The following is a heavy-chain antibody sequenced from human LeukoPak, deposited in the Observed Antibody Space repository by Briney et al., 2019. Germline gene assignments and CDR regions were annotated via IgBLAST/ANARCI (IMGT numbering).Heavy chain of an antibody. CDR2: IYTSGST. CDR1: GGSISSYY. V-gene: IGHV4-4*07. Sequence: SETLSLTCTVSGGSISSYYWSWIRQPAGKGLEWIGRIYTSGSTNYNPSLKSRVTMSVDTSKNQFPLKLSSVTAADTAVYYCARDKWSSYYGSGLFDYWGQGTLVTVSS. J-gene: IGHJ4*02. CDR3: ARDKWSSYYGSGLFDY. D-gene: IGHD3-10*01.